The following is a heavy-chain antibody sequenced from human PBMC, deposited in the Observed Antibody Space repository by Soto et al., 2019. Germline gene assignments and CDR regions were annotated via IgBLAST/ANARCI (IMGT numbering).Heavy chain of an antibody. Sequence: EVQLVESGGGLVKPGGSLRLSCAASGFTFGSYSMNWVRQAPGKGLEWVSSISSSSSYIYYADSVKGRFTISRDNAKNSLYLQMNSLRAEDTAVYYCAREGYCSGGSCYPGPVDYWGQGTLVTVSS. V-gene: IGHV3-21*01. CDR2: ISSSSSYI. CDR1: GFTFGSYS. D-gene: IGHD2-15*01. CDR3: AREGYCSGGSCYPGPVDY. J-gene: IGHJ4*02.